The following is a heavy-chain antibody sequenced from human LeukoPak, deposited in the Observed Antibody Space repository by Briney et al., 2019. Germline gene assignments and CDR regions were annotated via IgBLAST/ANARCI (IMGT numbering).Heavy chain of an antibody. CDR2: VSSSGSTI. V-gene: IGHV3-48*03. D-gene: IGHD3-22*01. J-gene: IGHJ4*02. Sequence: GGSLRLSCAASGFTFSSYEMNWVRQAPGKGLEWVSYVSSSGSTIYYADSVKGRFTISRDNAKNSLYLQMNSLRAEDTAVYYCARDRRYYYDSSGSLDFDYWGQGTLVTVSS. CDR3: ARDRRYYYDSSGSLDFDY. CDR1: GFTFSSYE.